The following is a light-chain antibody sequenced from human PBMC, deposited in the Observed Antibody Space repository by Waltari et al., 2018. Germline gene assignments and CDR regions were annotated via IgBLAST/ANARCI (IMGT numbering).Light chain of an antibody. J-gene: IGLJ2*01. CDR1: STNIGRNY. Sequence: QSVLTQPPSASGPPGRRVTISCSGSSTNIGRNYVYWSQQPPGTAPKLRSSRNNPRPSGVPDRFSGSKSGTSASLAISGLRSEDEADYYCAAWDDSLSGPVFGGGTKLTVL. V-gene: IGLV1-47*01. CDR2: RNN. CDR3: AAWDDSLSGPV.